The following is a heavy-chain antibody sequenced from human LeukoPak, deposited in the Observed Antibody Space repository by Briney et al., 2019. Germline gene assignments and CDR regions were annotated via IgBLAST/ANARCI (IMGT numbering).Heavy chain of an antibody. V-gene: IGHV3-15*01. CDR1: GFTFSNSW. Sequence: PGGSLRLSCAASGFTFSNSWMSWVRQAPGKGLEWVGRIKSKTDGGTTDYAAPVKGRFTISRDDSKNTLYLQMNSLKTEDTAVYYCTTDSSVVVTATDAFDIWGQGTMVTVSS. D-gene: IGHD2-21*02. CDR2: IKSKTDGGTT. CDR3: TTDSSVVVTATDAFDI. J-gene: IGHJ3*02.